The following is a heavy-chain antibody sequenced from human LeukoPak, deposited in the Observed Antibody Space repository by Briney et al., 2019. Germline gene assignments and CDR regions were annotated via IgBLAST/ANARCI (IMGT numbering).Heavy chain of an antibody. J-gene: IGHJ4*02. V-gene: IGHV1-2*06. CDR3: ARDYCGGDFFPDY. CDR1: GYTFTGYY. D-gene: IGHD2-21*02. CDR2: INPNSGDT. Sequence: GASVTVSCKASGYTFTGYYVHWVRQAPGQGLEWMGRINPNSGDTNYAQKFQGRVTMTRDTSISTAYMELSRLRSDDTAVYYCARDYCGGDFFPDYWGQGTLVTVPS.